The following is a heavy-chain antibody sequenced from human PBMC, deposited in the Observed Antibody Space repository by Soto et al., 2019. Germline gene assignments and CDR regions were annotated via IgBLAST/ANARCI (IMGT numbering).Heavy chain of an antibody. CDR2: ISAYNGNT. CDR3: ARSPYYYDSSGYRRSGAFDI. Sequence: ASVKVSCKASGYTFTSYGISWVRQAPGRGLEWMGWISAYNGNTNYAQKLQGRVTMTTDTSTSTAYMELRSLRSDDTAVYYCARSPYYYDSSGYRRSGAFDIWGQGTMVTVSS. V-gene: IGHV1-18*01. J-gene: IGHJ3*02. D-gene: IGHD3-22*01. CDR1: GYTFTSYG.